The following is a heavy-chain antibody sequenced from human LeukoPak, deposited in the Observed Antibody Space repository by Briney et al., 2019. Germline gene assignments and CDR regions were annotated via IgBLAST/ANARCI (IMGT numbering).Heavy chain of an antibody. CDR3: ARDLRVEYSGSYYGFDY. D-gene: IGHD1-26*01. V-gene: IGHV4-59*01. CDR2: IYYSGST. J-gene: IGHJ4*02. Sequence: SETLSLTCTVSGGSISSYYWSWIRQPPGKGLEWIGYIYYSGSTNYNPSLKSRVTISVDTSKNQFSLKLSSVTAADTAVYYCARDLRVEYSGSYYGFDYWGQGTLVTVSS. CDR1: GGSISSYY.